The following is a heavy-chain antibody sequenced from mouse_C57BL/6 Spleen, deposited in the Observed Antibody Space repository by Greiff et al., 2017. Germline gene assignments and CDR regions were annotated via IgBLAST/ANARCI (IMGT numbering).Heavy chain of an antibody. CDR1: GFNIKDDY. V-gene: IGHV14-4*01. Sequence: EVQLQQSGAELVRPGASVKLSCTASGFNIKDDYMHWVKQRPEQGLEWIGWIDPENGDTKYASKFQGKATITADTSSNTAYLQLSSLTSEDTAVYYCTTSCGSSYRFAYWGQGTLVTVSA. J-gene: IGHJ3*01. D-gene: IGHD1-1*01. CDR3: TTSCGSSYRFAY. CDR2: IDPENGDT.